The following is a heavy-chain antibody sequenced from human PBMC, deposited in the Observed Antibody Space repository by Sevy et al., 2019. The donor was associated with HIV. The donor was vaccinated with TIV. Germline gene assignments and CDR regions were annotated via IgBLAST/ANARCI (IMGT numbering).Heavy chain of an antibody. Sequence: GGSLRLSCTASAFTFSSYAMNWVRQAPGKGLEWVSTIFRSGDVTYYADSVKGRFTSYRDNSRNTLYLQMNSLRAEDTAVYYCAGARYDSSGSFDAFDIWGQGTMVTVSS. J-gene: IGHJ3*02. D-gene: IGHD3-22*01. V-gene: IGHV3-23*01. CDR2: IFRSGDVT. CDR1: AFTFSSYA. CDR3: AGARYDSSGSFDAFDI.